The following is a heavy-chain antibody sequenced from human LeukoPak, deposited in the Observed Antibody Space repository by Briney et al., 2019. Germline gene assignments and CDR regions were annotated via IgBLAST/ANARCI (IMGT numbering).Heavy chain of an antibody. Sequence: GGSLRLSCAASGFTFSSYSMNWVRQAPGKGLEWVSSISSSSSYIYYADSVKGRFTISRDNSKNTLYLQMNSLRAEDTAVYYCARGGGDYGDYAFDYWGQGTLVTVSS. V-gene: IGHV3-21*04. D-gene: IGHD4-17*01. J-gene: IGHJ4*02. CDR3: ARGGGDYGDYAFDY. CDR1: GFTFSSYS. CDR2: ISSSSSYI.